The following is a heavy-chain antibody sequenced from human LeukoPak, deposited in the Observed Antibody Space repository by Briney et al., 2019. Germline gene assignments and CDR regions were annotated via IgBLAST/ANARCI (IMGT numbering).Heavy chain of an antibody. CDR3: AKDEATSGGGLAS. Sequence: PGGSLRPSCAASGFTVSGTHMSWVRQAPGKGLEWVSAMYTGGTTYYADSVTGRFIVSRDTSRNTLFLHMNSLRAEDTAVYYCAKDEATSGGGLASWGQGTLVIVSS. CDR2: MYTGGTT. J-gene: IGHJ5*01. V-gene: IGHV3-53*01. CDR1: GFTVSGTH. D-gene: IGHD3-16*01.